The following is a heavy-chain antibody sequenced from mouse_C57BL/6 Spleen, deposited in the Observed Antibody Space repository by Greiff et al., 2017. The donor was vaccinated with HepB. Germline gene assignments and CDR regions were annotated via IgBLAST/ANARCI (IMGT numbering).Heavy chain of an antibody. Sequence: EVQLVESGPELVKPGASVKMSCKASGYTFTDYNMHWVKQSHGKSLEWIGYINPNNGGTSYNQKFKGKATLTVNKSSSTAYMELRSLTSEDSAVYYCARDGYYWFAYWGQGTLVTVSA. CDR2: INPNNGGT. CDR3: ARDGYYWFAY. CDR1: GYTFTDYN. V-gene: IGHV1-22*01. J-gene: IGHJ3*01. D-gene: IGHD2-3*01.